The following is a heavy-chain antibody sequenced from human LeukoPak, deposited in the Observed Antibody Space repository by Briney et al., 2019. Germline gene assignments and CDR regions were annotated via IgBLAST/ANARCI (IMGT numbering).Heavy chain of an antibody. CDR2: IFYTGNT. D-gene: IGHD2-15*01. Sequence: PSETLSLTCTVTGGSISGYHWNWIRQSPGKGLEWISNIFYTGNTDYNPPLKSRVTISINTSKNEISLILRSVTAADTAVYYCARKTYCSGGRCYGENWFDPWGQGILVTVSS. CDR1: GGSISGYH. CDR3: ARKTYCSGGRCYGENWFDP. V-gene: IGHV4-59*08. J-gene: IGHJ5*02.